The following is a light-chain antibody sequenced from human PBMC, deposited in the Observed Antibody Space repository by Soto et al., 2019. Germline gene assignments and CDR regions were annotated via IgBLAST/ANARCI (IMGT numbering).Light chain of an antibody. CDR1: QSVSSSY. J-gene: IGKJ1*01. V-gene: IGKV3-20*01. Sequence: EIELTQSPGTLSLSPGERATLSCRASQSVSSSYLAWYQQKPGQAPRLLIYGASNRATGIPDRFSGSGSGTDFTLTISRLEPEDFAVYYCQQYGSSRTWTFGQGTKV. CDR3: QQYGSSRTWT. CDR2: GAS.